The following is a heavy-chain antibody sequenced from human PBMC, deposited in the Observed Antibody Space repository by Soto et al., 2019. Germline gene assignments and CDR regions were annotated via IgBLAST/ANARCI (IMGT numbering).Heavy chain of an antibody. J-gene: IGHJ3*02. CDR2: INHSGST. CDR3: ARPRYRSAFDI. CDR1: GGSFSGYY. D-gene: IGHD3-16*01. Sequence: SETLSLTCAVYGGSFSGYYWSWIRQPPGKGLEWIGEINHSGSTNYNPSLKSRVTISVDTSKNQFSLKLSSVTAADTAVYYCARPRYRSAFDIWGQGTMVTVS. V-gene: IGHV4-34*01.